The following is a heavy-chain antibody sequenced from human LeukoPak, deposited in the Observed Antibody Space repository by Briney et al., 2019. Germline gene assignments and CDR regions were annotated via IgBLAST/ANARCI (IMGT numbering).Heavy chain of an antibody. CDR3: ARDRRGDDYYYYGMDV. D-gene: IGHD4-17*01. J-gene: IGHJ6*04. Sequence: GGSLRLSCAASGFTFSSYAMHWVRQAPGNGLEWVAVISYDGSNKYYADSVKGRFTISRDNSKNPLYLQMNSLRAEDTAVYYCARDRRGDDYYYYGMDVWGKGTTVTVSS. CDR1: GFTFSSYA. CDR2: ISYDGSNK. V-gene: IGHV3-30*04.